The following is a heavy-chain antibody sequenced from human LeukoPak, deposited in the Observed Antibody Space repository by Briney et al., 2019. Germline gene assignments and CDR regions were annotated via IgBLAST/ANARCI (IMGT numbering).Heavy chain of an antibody. J-gene: IGHJ6*02. V-gene: IGHV3-30*03. Sequence: GRSLTLSCAASGFTFSSYGMHWVRQAPGKVLEWVAVISYDRSNKYYADSVKGRFTISRDNSKNTLYLQMNSLRAEDTAVYYCARGIRNRVGSGMPFYYYGMDVWGQGTTVTVSS. CDR1: GFTFSSYG. CDR3: ARGIRNRVGSGMPFYYYGMDV. D-gene: IGHD3-10*01. CDR2: ISYDRSNK.